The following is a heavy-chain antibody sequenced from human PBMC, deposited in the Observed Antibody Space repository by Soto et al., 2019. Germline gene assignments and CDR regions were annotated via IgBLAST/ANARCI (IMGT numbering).Heavy chain of an antibody. CDR1: GFSLSTSGVG. D-gene: IGHD6-13*01. Sequence: QITLKESGPTLVKPTQTLTLTCTFSGFSLSTSGVGVGWIRQPPGKALEWLALIYWDDDKRYSPSLKSRLTITKDTSKNQVVLTMTNMGPVDTATYYCAHSQIAAAGEYYFDYWGQGTLVTVSS. CDR3: AHSQIAAAGEYYFDY. CDR2: IYWDDDK. V-gene: IGHV2-5*02. J-gene: IGHJ4*02.